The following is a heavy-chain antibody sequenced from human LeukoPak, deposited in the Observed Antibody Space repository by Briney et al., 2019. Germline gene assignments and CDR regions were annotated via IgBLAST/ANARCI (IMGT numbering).Heavy chain of an antibody. V-gene: IGHV3-11*04. CDR2: ISSSGSTI. CDR3: ARELSGSWAYYYMDV. D-gene: IGHD3-10*01. CDR1: GFTFSDYY. J-gene: IGHJ6*03. Sequence: KPGGSLRLFCAASGFTFSDYYMSWIRQAPGKGLEWASYISSSGSTIYYADSVKGRFTISRDNAKNSLYLQMNSLRAEDTAVYYCARELSGSWAYYYMDVWGKGTTVTVSS.